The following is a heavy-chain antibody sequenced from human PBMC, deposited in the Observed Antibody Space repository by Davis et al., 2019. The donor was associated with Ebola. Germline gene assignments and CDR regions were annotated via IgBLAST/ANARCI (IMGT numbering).Heavy chain of an antibody. V-gene: IGHV3-30-3*01. D-gene: IGHD3-3*01. J-gene: IGHJ4*02. CDR3: AKDPRFLEWLLEWYYFDY. Sequence: PGGSLRLSCAASGFTFSNSAMHWVRQAPGKGLEWEAVISFDGSSKYYADSVKGRFTISRDNSKNTLYLQMNSLRAEDTAVYYCAKDPRFLEWLLEWYYFDYWGQGTLVTVSS. CDR2: ISFDGSSK. CDR1: GFTFSNSA.